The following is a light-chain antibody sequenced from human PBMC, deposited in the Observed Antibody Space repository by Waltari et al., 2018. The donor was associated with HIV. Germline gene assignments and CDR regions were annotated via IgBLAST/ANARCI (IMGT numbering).Light chain of an antibody. J-gene: IGLJ2*01. CDR1: SSDVGGYNY. Sequence: QSALTQPPSASGSPGQSVTISCTGTSSDVGGYNYVSWYRHHPGKAPKLMIYEVSKRPSGVPDRFSGSKSGNTASLTVSGLQAEDEADYYCSSYAGSNKLVFGGGTKLTVL. CDR3: SSYAGSNKLV. V-gene: IGLV2-8*01. CDR2: EVS.